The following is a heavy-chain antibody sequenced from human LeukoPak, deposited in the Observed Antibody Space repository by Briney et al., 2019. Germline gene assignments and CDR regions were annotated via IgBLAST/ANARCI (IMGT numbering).Heavy chain of an antibody. CDR1: GFTFSGSA. D-gene: IGHD6-19*01. J-gene: IGHJ4*02. CDR3: ARGGRYSSGWFFDY. Sequence: GGSLRLSCAASGFTFSGSAIHWVRQASGKGLEWVGRIRSKANSYATAYAASVKGRFTISRDDSKNTAYLQMNSLKTEDTAVYYCARGGRYSSGWFFDYWGQGTLVTVSS. CDR2: IRSKANSYAT. V-gene: IGHV3-73*01.